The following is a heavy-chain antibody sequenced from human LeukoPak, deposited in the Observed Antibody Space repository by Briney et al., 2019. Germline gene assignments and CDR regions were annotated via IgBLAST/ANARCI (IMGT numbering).Heavy chain of an antibody. V-gene: IGHV3-30*18. CDR3: AKDLRDTARGLFDY. J-gene: IGHJ4*02. D-gene: IGHD5-18*01. CDR2: ISYDGSNK. Sequence: GGSLRPSCAASGFTFSSYGMHWVRQAPGKGLEWVAVISYDGSNKYYADSVKGRFTISRDNSKNTLYLQMNSLRAEDTAVYYCAKDLRDTARGLFDYWGQGTLVTVSS. CDR1: GFTFSSYG.